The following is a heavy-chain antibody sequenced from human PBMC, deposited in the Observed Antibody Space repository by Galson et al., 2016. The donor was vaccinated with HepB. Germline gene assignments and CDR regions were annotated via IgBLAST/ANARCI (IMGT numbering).Heavy chain of an antibody. Sequence: LSLTCTVSGGSISSSSYYWGWIRQPPGQGLEWIGTIYYSGSTYYNPSLKSRVTISVDTSKNQFSLKLSSVTAADTAVYYCARGELALGFDYWGQGALVTVSS. CDR3: ARGELALGFDY. V-gene: IGHV4-39*07. CDR2: IYYSGST. D-gene: IGHD3-10*01. J-gene: IGHJ4*02. CDR1: GGSISSSSYY.